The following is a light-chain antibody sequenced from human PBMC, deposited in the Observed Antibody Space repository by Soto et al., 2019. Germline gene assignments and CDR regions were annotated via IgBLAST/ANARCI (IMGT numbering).Light chain of an antibody. CDR2: KAS. Sequence: DIQMTQSPSTLSASVGDRVTITCRASQSISNWLAWYQQRPGKAPQLVIYKASGLENGVPSRFSGSGSGTEFTLTISSLQPDDFATYYCQQYSSYPRTFSQGTKVEIK. CDR3: QQYSSYPRT. V-gene: IGKV1-5*03. CDR1: QSISNW. J-gene: IGKJ1*01.